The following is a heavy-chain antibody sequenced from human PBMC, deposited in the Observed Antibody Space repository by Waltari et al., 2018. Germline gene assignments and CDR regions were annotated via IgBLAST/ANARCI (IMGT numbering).Heavy chain of an antibody. J-gene: IGHJ5*02. CDR3: ARDRGRGLYLDT. CDR2: VHGSGRT. V-gene: IGHV4-4*02. Sequence: QLQLQESGPGLVKPSGTVSLSCAVSGDSVSSSYLWNWVRQSPQRGLEWIGQVHGSGRTNYNPSFASRVTVSLDTSKNLFSLKVTPATAADTAVYYCARDRGRGLYLDTWGPGTLVTVSP. CDR1: GDSVSSSYL. D-gene: IGHD2-15*01.